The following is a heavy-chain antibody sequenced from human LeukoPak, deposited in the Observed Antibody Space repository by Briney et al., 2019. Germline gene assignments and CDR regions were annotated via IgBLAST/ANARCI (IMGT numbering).Heavy chain of an antibody. CDR1: GFTFSSYA. Sequence: QPGGSLRLSCAASGFTFSSYAMHWVRQAPGKGLEYVSAISSNGGSTYYANSVKGRFTISRDNAKNSLYLQMNSLRAEDTAVYYCARDGEAWSSGWYPNRTIYYYYMDVWGKGTTVTISS. V-gene: IGHV3-64*01. CDR3: ARDGEAWSSGWYPNRTIYYYYMDV. CDR2: ISSNGGST. J-gene: IGHJ6*03. D-gene: IGHD6-19*01.